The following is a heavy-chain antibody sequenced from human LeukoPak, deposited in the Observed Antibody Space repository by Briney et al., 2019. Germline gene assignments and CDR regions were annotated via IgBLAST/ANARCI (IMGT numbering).Heavy chain of an antibody. V-gene: IGHV4-59*01. CDR1: GGSISSYY. Sequence: SETLSLTCTVSGGSISSYYWSWIRQPPGKGLEWIGYIYYSGSTNYNPSLKSRVTMSVDTSKNQISLRLYPVTAADTAVYYCVREGYGSSGYYLDSWGQGTLVTVSS. D-gene: IGHD3-22*01. J-gene: IGHJ4*02. CDR2: IYYSGST. CDR3: VREGYGSSGYYLDS.